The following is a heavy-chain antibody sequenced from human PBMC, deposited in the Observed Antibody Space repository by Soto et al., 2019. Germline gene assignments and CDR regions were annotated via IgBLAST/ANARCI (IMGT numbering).Heavy chain of an antibody. V-gene: IGHV5-51*01. Sequence: GESLKISCKGSGYSFTSYWIGWVRQMPGKGLEWMGIIYPGDSDTRYSPSFQGQVTISADKSISTAYLQWSSLKASDTAMYYCARSVFGELLGFPFDYWGQGTLVTVSS. J-gene: IGHJ4*02. CDR2: IYPGDSDT. D-gene: IGHD3-10*02. CDR1: GYSFTSYW. CDR3: ARSVFGELLGFPFDY.